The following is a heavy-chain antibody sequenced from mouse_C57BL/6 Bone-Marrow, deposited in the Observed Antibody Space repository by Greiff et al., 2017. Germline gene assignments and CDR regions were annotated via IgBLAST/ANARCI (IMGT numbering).Heavy chain of an antibody. J-gene: IGHJ2*01. CDR1: GYTFTSYG. D-gene: IGHD1-1*01. V-gene: IGHV1-81*01. CDR3: ARGMGYHYDSSYGY. Sequence: QVQLQQSGAELARPGASVKLSCKASGYTFTSYGISWVKQRTGQGLEWIGEIYPRSGNTYYNEKFKGKATLTADKSSSTAYMELRSLTSGDSAVYFCARGMGYHYDSSYGYWGQGTTLTVSS. CDR2: IYPRSGNT.